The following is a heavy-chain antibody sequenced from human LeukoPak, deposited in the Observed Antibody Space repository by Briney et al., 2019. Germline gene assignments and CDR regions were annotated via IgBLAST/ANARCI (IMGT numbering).Heavy chain of an antibody. CDR3: AKEGGTAMVTLDY. CDR1: GFAFYGYA. Sequence: GGSLRLSFAASGFAFYGYAMHWVRPAPGKGLEWVSLISWDGGSIYYADSVKGRFAISRDNSKNSLYLQMNRLRAEDTALYYCAKEGGTAMVTLDYWGQGTLVTVSS. D-gene: IGHD5-18*01. V-gene: IGHV3-43D*04. J-gene: IGHJ4*02. CDR2: ISWDGGSI.